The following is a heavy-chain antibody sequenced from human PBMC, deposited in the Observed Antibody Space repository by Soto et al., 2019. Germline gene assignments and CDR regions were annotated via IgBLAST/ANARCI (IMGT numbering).Heavy chain of an antibody. V-gene: IGHV5-10-1*01. CDR3: ARPTYCSSTHCSPFDY. CDR1: GYSFTTYW. J-gene: IGHJ4*02. D-gene: IGHD2-2*01. Sequence: GESLKISCQGSGYSFTTYWITWVRQMPGKGLEWMGRIDPSDSQTYYSPSFRGHVTISAAKSITTVFLQWSSLRASDTAMYYCARPTYCSSTHCSPFDYWGQGTLVTVSS. CDR2: IDPSDSQT.